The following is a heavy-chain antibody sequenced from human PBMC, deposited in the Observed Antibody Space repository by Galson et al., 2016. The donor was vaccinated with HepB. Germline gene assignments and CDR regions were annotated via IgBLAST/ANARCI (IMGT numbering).Heavy chain of an antibody. J-gene: IGHJ3*02. V-gene: IGHV4-39*01. CDR3: ARQGGLVTDAFDI. Sequence: ETLSLTCTVSGGSISSSSYYWGWIRQPPGKGLEWIGSIHYSGTTYYNPPLKSRVTKSVDTSKNQLSLKLNSVTAADTAVYYCARQGGLVTDAFDIWGQGTMVTVSS. CDR1: GGSISSSSYY. CDR2: IHYSGTT. D-gene: IGHD3-9*01.